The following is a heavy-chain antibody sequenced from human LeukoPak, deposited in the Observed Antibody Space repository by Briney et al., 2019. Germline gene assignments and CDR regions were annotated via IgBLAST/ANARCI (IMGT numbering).Heavy chain of an antibody. D-gene: IGHD3-22*01. CDR1: GYTFTSYG. CDR3: ARDSASIAVAGAYYDSSGYLSGYFAY. CDR2: ISAYNGNT. V-gene: IGHV1-18*01. J-gene: IGHJ4*02. Sequence: ASVKVSCKASGYTFTSYGISWVRQAPGQGLEWMGWISAYNGNTNYAQKLQGRVTMTTDTSTSTAYMELRSLRSDDTAVYYCARDSASIAVAGAYYDSSGYLSGYFAYWGQGTQVTVSS.